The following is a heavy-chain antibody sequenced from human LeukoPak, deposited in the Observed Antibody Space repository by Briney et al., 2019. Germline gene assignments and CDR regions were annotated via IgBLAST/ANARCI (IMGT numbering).Heavy chain of an antibody. CDR3: ARHPDSSAWPYYFDY. CDR2: IYKNGFT. V-gene: IGHV4-59*08. CDR1: GGSISRHR. Sequence: SETLSLTCTVSGGSISRHRWNWIRQSQGRGLEWIGCIYKNGFTNYNPSLNSRITMPLDTSKNQFSLDLSYVTAADTAVYYCARHPDSSAWPYYFDYWGQGTLVTVSS. J-gene: IGHJ4*02. D-gene: IGHD6-19*01.